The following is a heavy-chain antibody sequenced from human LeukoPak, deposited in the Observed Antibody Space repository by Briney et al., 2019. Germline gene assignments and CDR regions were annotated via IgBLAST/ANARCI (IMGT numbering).Heavy chain of an antibody. Sequence: KPSETLSLTCTVSGGSISSYYWSWIRQPPGKGLEWIGYIYYSGSIYYNPSLKSRATISVDTSKNQFSLKLSSVTAADTAVYYCARGGGITDNGMDVWGQGTTVTVSS. J-gene: IGHJ6*02. CDR2: IYYSGSI. CDR1: GGSISSYY. CDR3: ARGGGITDNGMDV. V-gene: IGHV4-59*08. D-gene: IGHD3-10*01.